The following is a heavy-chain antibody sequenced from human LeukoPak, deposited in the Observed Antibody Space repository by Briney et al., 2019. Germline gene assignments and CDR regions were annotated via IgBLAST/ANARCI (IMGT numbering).Heavy chain of an antibody. CDR2: IYTSGST. D-gene: IGHD3-10*01. CDR1: GGSISSGSYY. CDR3: ARAGERYYYAPGAFDI. Sequence: SETLSLTCTVSGGSISSGSYYWSWIRQPAGTGLEWIGRIYTSGSTNYNPSLKSRVTISVDTSKNQFSLKLSSVTAADTAVYYCARAGERYYYAPGAFDIWGQGTMVTVSS. J-gene: IGHJ3*02. V-gene: IGHV4-61*02.